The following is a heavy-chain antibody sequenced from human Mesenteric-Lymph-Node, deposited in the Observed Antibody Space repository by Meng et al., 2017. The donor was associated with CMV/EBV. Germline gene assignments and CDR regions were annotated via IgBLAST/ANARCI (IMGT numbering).Heavy chain of an antibody. CDR2: MNPNSGNT. Sequence: SGYTFTSYDINWVRQATGQGLEWMGWMNPNSGNTGYAQKFQGRVTMTRNTSITTAYMELSGLRSEDTAVYYCARGRGTTHKGNWFDPWGQGTLVTVSS. D-gene: IGHD2/OR15-2a*01. V-gene: IGHV1-8*01. J-gene: IGHJ5*02. CDR3: ARGRGTTHKGNWFDP. CDR1: GYTFTSYD.